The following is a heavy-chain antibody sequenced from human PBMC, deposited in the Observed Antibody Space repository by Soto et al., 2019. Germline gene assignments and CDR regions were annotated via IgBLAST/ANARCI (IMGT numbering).Heavy chain of an antibody. D-gene: IGHD3-16*01. V-gene: IGHV4-59*01. J-gene: IGHJ4*02. Sequence: PSETLSLTCTVSGGSISSYDWSWVRQPPGKGLEWTGYIYYSGSTNYNPSLKSRVTISVDTSKNQFSLKLSSVTAADTAVYYCARRWGANFDYSGQATLVTVSS. CDR1: GGSISSYD. CDR3: ARRWGANFDY. CDR2: IYYSGST.